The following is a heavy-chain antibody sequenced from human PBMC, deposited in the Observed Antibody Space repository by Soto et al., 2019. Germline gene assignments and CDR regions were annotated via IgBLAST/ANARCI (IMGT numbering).Heavy chain of an antibody. CDR3: AKALVGEVGATDY. D-gene: IGHD1-26*01. Sequence: GWSLRLSCTSSVFTFINYAMSWCRQAPGKGLEGVSATTRTDSTYYADSVKGRFTISRDNSRNTLYLQMNRLGAEDAAIYYCAKALVGEVGATDYWGQGTLVTVSS. V-gene: IGHV3-23*01. CDR2: TTRTDST. CDR1: VFTFINYA. J-gene: IGHJ4*02.